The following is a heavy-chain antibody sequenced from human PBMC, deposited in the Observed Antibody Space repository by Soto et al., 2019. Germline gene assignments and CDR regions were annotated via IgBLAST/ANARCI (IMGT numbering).Heavy chain of an antibody. CDR2: VYHTGAT. D-gene: IGHD5-12*01. CDR3: ARGGNRYSNVASGVGGFDY. J-gene: IGHJ4*02. V-gene: IGHV4-59*01. Sequence: SETLSLTCTVSGASITSSYWSWIRQSPGKGLEWIAYVYHTGATNYNPSLKSRVTISLDTSRSQFSLNLTSLSTADTAVYFCARGGNRYSNVASGVGGFDYWGQGSLVTVSS. CDR1: GASITSSY.